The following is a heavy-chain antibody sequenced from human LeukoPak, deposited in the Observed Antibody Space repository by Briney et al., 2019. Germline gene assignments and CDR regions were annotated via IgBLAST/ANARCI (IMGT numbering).Heavy chain of an antibody. CDR1: GYTFTGYY. J-gene: IGHJ4*02. D-gene: IGHD3-22*01. Sequence: ASVKVSCKASGYTFTGYYMHWVRQAPGQGLEWMGWINPNSGGTNYAQKFQGRVTMTRDTSISTAYMGLSWLRSDDTAVYYCARDNIGYYDSSGYEYWGQGTLVTVSS. V-gene: IGHV1-2*02. CDR3: ARDNIGYYDSSGYEY. CDR2: INPNSGGT.